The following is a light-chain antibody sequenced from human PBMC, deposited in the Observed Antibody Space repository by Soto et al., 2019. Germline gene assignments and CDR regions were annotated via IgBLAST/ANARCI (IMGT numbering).Light chain of an antibody. CDR2: GAS. J-gene: IGKJ1*01. CDR3: QQYNNWPWT. Sequence: ELVMTQSPATLSVSPGERATLSCRASQSVSSNLAWYQQKPGQAPRLLIYGASTRATGIPARFSGSGSGTEFTITISSLQSEDFAVYYGQQYNNWPWTFGQGTKVEIK. V-gene: IGKV3-15*01. CDR1: QSVSSN.